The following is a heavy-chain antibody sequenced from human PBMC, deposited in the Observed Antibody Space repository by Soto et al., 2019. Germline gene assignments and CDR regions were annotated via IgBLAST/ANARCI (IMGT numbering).Heavy chain of an antibody. CDR2: IIPIFGTA. V-gene: IGHV1-69*06. J-gene: IGHJ4*02. D-gene: IGHD3-22*01. Sequence: SVKVSCKASGGTFSSYAISWVRQAPGQGLEWTGGIIPIFGTANYAQKFQGRVTITADKSTSTAYMELSSLRSEDTAVYYCARRYHYDSSGPIDYWCQAPLVTV. CDR1: GGTFSSYA. CDR3: ARRYHYDSSGPIDY.